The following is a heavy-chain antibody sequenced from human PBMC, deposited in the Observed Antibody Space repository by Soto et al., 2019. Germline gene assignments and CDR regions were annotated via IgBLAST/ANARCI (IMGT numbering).Heavy chain of an antibody. CDR2: IVVGSGNT. CDR3: AAVPGYYDSSGYYHYDAFDI. CDR1: GFTFTSSA. Sequence: SVKVSCKASGFTFTSSAVQWLRQSRGQRLEWIGWIVVGSGNTNYAQKFQERVTITRDMSTSTAYMELSSLRSEDTAVYYCAAVPGYYDSSGYYHYDAFDIWGQGTMVTVSS. J-gene: IGHJ3*02. V-gene: IGHV1-58*01. D-gene: IGHD3-22*01.